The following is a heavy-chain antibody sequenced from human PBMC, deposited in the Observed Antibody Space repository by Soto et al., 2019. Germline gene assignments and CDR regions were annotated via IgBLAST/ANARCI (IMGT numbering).Heavy chain of an antibody. Sequence: QVQLVESGGGVVQPGGSLRLSCAASGFTFSIYAMHWVRQAPGKGLAWVAVGSYDERQKYSTESVKGCFTISSDNAKNKLFLQMDSLITEDTAVYYCSSIAIFRPVIQAPAAAGSRDATFYIWGQGTLVTVSS. CDR2: GSYDERQK. CDR3: SSIAIFRPVIQAPAAAGSRDATFYI. V-gene: IGHV3-30*04. J-gene: IGHJ3*02. CDR1: GFTFSIYA. D-gene: IGHD6-13*01.